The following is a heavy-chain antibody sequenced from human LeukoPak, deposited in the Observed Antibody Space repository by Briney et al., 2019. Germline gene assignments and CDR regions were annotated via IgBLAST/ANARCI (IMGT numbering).Heavy chain of an antibody. V-gene: IGHV3-23*01. CDR3: ARGIRNFDWLLDAFDI. Sequence: GGSLRLSCAASGFTFSSYGMSWVRQAPGKGLEWVSAISGSGGSTYYADSVKGRFTISRDNSKNTLYLQMNSLRAEDTAVYYCARGIRNFDWLLDAFDIWGQGTMVTVSS. D-gene: IGHD3-9*01. CDR2: ISGSGGST. CDR1: GFTFSSYG. J-gene: IGHJ3*02.